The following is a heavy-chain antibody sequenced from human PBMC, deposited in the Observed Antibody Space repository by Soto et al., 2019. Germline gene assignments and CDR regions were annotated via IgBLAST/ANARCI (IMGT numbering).Heavy chain of an antibody. Sequence: EVQLVESGGGLVQPGGSLRLSCAGSGFTFSDYYIDWVRQAPGKGLEWVGRSRDKGTSYSTDYAASVKGRFTVSRDASKNSLYLQMNSLKTEDTALYYFTRSIPGTTSSDYWGQGTLVTVSS. CDR1: GFTFSDYY. CDR3: TRSIPGTTSSDY. CDR2: SRDKGTSYST. V-gene: IGHV3-72*01. J-gene: IGHJ4*02. D-gene: IGHD1-7*01.